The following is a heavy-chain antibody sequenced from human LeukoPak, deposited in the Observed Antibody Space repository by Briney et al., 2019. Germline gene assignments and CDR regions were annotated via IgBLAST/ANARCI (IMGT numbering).Heavy chain of an antibody. CDR3: AKSRAYCGGDCYSEAFDI. J-gene: IGHJ3*02. V-gene: IGHV3-23*01. CDR1: GFTFSSYA. CDR2: ISGSGVSA. D-gene: IGHD2-21*02. Sequence: PGGSLRLSCAASGFTFSSYAMNWVRQAPGKGLEWVSAISGSGVSAYYADSVKGRFTMSRDNSKNTLYLQMNSLRAEDTAVYYCAKSRAYCGGDCYSEAFDIWGQGTMVTVSS.